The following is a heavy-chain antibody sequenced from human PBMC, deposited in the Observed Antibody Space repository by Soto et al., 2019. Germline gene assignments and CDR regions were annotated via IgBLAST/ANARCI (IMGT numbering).Heavy chain of an antibody. D-gene: IGHD5-12*01. J-gene: IGHJ6*02. V-gene: IGHV4-30-4*01. CDR3: ARGATYYSYYGMDV. CDR1: GGSISSGDYY. CDR2: IYYSGST. Sequence: SETLSLTCTVPGGSISSGDYYWSWIRQPPGKGLEWIGYIYYSGSTYNNPSPKSRVTISVDTSKNQFSLKLSSVTAADTAVYYCARGATYYSYYGMDVWGQGTTVTVSS.